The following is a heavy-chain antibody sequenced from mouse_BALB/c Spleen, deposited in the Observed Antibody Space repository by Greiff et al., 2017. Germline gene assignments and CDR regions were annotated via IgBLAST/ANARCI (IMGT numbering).Heavy chain of an antibody. D-gene: IGHD2-4*01. Sequence: EVQVVESGGDLVKPGGSLKLSCAASGFTFSSYGMSWVRQTPDKRLEWVATISSGGSYTYYPDSVKGRFTISRDNAKNTLYLQMSSLKSEDTAMYYCARPLITTNYAMDYWGQGTSVTVSS. J-gene: IGHJ4*01. CDR1: GFTFSSYG. CDR3: ARPLITTNYAMDY. CDR2: ISSGGSYT. V-gene: IGHV5-6*01.